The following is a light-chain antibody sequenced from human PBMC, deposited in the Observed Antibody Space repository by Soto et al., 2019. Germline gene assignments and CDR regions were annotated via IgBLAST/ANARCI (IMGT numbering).Light chain of an antibody. CDR3: SSYKSTSTPYV. CDR1: SSDIGSYNY. CDR2: DVT. Sequence: QSVLTQPASVSGSPRQSITISCTGTSSDIGSYNYVSWYQQHPGKAPKLIIYDVTNRPAGISSRFSASKSGDTASLTISVLQADDEAEYFCSSYKSTSTPYVFGSGTKVTVL. J-gene: IGLJ1*01. V-gene: IGLV2-14*03.